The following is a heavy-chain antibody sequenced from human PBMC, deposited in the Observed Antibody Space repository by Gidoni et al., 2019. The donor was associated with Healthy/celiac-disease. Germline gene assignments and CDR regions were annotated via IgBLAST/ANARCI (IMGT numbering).Heavy chain of an antibody. CDR2: IKSDGSST. J-gene: IGHJ5*02. CDR3: ARDVVYDSSGYPTNWFDP. Sequence: EVQLVESGGGLVQPGGSLRLSCAASGFTFSSYWMHWVRQAPGKGLVWVSRIKSDGSSTSYADSVKGRFTISRDNAKNTLYLQMNSLRAEDTAVYYCARDVVYDSSGYPTNWFDPWGQGTLVTVSS. V-gene: IGHV3-74*01. D-gene: IGHD3-22*01. CDR1: GFTFSSYW.